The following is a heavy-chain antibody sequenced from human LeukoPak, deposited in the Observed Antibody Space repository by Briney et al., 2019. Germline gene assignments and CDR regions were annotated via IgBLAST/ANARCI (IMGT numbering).Heavy chain of an antibody. CDR3: ARGTAGPGERFLEWLTASRPLFDY. J-gene: IGHJ4*02. D-gene: IGHD3-3*01. CDR2: IYYSGST. CDR1: GGSISSYY. Sequence: PSETLPLTCTVSGGSISSYYWSWIRQPPGKGLEWIGYIYYSGSTNYNPSLKSRVTISVDTSKNQFSLKPSSVTAADTAVYYCARGTAGPGERFLEWLTASRPLFDYWGQGTLVTVSS. V-gene: IGHV4-59*01.